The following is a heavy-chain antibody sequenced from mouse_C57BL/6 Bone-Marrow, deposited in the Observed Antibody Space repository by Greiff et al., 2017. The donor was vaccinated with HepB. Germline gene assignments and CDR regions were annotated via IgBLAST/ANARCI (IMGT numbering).Heavy chain of an antibody. D-gene: IGHD4-1*01. CDR2: IDPSDSYT. J-gene: IGHJ3*01. CDR1: GYTFTSYW. Sequence: QVQLQQPGAELVKPGASVKLSCKASGYTFTSYWMQWVKQRPGQGLEWIGEIDPSDSYTNYNQKFKGKATLTVDTSSSTAYMQLSSLTSEDSAVYYCAAGTWFAYWGQGTRVTVSA. V-gene: IGHV1-50*01. CDR3: AAGTWFAY.